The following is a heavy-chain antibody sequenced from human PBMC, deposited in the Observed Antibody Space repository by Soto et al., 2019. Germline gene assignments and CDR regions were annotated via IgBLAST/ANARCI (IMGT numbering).Heavy chain of an antibody. J-gene: IGHJ4*02. D-gene: IGHD2-15*01. CDR1: GYNFATTS. CDR3: ATLGPCSGGTCYSRPLDN. CDR2: ITPYNGDT. Sequence: QAHLQQSGAEVKKPGASVKVSCEASGYNFATTSIAWVRQAPGQRLEWMGWITPYNGDTNYEQKLLGRVTMTTDTSTNTAHMEVRSLRSDDTAVYYCATLGPCSGGTCYSRPLDNWGQGTLVTVSS. V-gene: IGHV1-18*01.